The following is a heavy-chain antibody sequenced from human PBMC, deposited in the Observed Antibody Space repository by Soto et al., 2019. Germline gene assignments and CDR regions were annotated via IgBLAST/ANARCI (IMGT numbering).Heavy chain of an antibody. Sequence: EVQLVESGGGLVKPGGALRLSCAASGFTFSSYTMHWVRQAPGKGLEWVSSITSTSSYIYYTDSLKGRFTISRDNAQNSLYLQMDSLRPGDTAVYYCARDGARDRGDKGFDYWGQGTLVTVSS. CDR1: GFTFSSYT. D-gene: IGHD2-21*02. V-gene: IGHV3-21*01. CDR3: ARDGARDRGDKGFDY. CDR2: ITSTSSYI. J-gene: IGHJ4*02.